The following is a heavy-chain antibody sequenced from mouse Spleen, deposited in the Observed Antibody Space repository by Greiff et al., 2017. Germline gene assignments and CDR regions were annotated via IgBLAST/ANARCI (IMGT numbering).Heavy chain of an antibody. J-gene: IGHJ4*01. D-gene: IGHD1-1*02. CDR2: INPGSGGT. Sequence: VQVVESGAELVRPGTSVKVSCKASGYAFTNYLIEWVKQRPGQGLEWIGVINPGSGGTNYNEKFKGKATLTADKSSSTAYMQLSSLTSEDSAVYFCALWPPYAMDYWGQGTSVTVSS. CDR1: GYAFTNYL. CDR3: ALWPPYAMDY. V-gene: IGHV1-54*01.